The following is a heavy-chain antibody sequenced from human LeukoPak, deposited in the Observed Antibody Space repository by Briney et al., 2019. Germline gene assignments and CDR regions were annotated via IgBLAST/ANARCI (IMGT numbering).Heavy chain of an antibody. V-gene: IGHV3-21*01. CDR2: ITIGSSYI. CDR1: GFTFSNN. D-gene: IGHD1-26*01. Sequence: GGSLRLSCVASGFTFSNNMNWVRQAPGKGLEWVSSITIGSSYIYYADSVKGRFTISRDNAKNSLYLQMNSLRAEDTAVYYCARDPYSGSYGNYYYYFMDVWGKGTTVTISS. CDR3: ARDPYSGSYGNYYYYFMDV. J-gene: IGHJ6*03.